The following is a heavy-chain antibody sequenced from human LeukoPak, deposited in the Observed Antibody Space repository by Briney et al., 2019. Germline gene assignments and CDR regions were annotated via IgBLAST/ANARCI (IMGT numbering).Heavy chain of an antibody. CDR3: ARARELLRAFDY. Sequence: SETLSLTCTVSGGSVSNSYYWSWIRQPPGTGPEWMGSIHSSGRTYYNPSLKSRVTISVDTSKNQFSLKLSSVTAADTAVYYCARARELLRAFDYWGQGTLVTVSS. D-gene: IGHD1-26*01. J-gene: IGHJ4*02. V-gene: IGHV4-39*07. CDR1: GGSVSNSYY. CDR2: IHSSGRT.